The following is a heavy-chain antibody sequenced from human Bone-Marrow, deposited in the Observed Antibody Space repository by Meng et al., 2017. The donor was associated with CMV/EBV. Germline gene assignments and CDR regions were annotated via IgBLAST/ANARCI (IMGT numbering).Heavy chain of an antibody. V-gene: IGHV3-9*01. J-gene: IGHJ4*02. CDR1: GFTFDDYA. CDR2: ISWNSGSI. Sequence: SLKISCVASGFTFDDYAMHWVRQAPGKGLEWVSGISWNSGSIGYADSVKGRFTISRDNAKNSLYLQMNSLRAEDTALYYCAKEPRSGGYLDYWGQGTLVTVSS. CDR3: AKEPRSGGYLDY.